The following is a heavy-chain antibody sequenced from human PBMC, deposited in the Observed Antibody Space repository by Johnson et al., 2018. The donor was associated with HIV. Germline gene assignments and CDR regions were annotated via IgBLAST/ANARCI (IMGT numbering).Heavy chain of an antibody. CDR2: ISYDGNNK. CDR3: ARDFGLFLGKDDAFDI. D-gene: IGHD7-27*01. V-gene: IGHV3-30*04. Sequence: QVQLVESGGDLVQPGGSLKLSCAASAFAFSDSAIHWVRQAPGKGLEWVAVISYDGNNKYYADSLKGRFTISRDNSKNTLYLQMNSLRAEDTAVYYCARDFGLFLGKDDAFDIWGQGTMVTVSS. CDR1: AFAFSDSA. J-gene: IGHJ3*02.